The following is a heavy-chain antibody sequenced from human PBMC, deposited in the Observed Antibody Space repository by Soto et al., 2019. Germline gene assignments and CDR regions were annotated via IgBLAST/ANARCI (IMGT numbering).Heavy chain of an antibody. Sequence: PGGSLRLSCAASGFTFSDYYMSWIHQAPGKGLEWVSYISSSSSYTNYADSVKGRFTISRDNAKNSLYLQMNSLRAEDTAVYYCARDGQWLVSRYYYGMDVWGQGTTVTVSS. CDR2: ISSSSSYT. CDR1: GFTFSDYY. V-gene: IGHV3-11*06. CDR3: ARDGQWLVSRYYYGMDV. D-gene: IGHD6-19*01. J-gene: IGHJ6*02.